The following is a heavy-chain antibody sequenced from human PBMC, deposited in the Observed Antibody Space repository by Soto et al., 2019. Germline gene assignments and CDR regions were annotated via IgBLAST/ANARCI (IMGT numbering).Heavy chain of an antibody. Sequence: QVQGVQSGDEVKKPGASVKVSCKASGYTFTNYGFSWVRQAPGQGLEWMGWISGYNGNTKYAEKFQGRVTMTTDTSTSTAHMELRSLRSDDTAVYYCARDGQAPYYYCGMDVWGQGTAVTVSS. V-gene: IGHV1-18*01. CDR3: ARDGQAPYYYCGMDV. J-gene: IGHJ6*02. CDR1: GYTFTNYG. CDR2: ISGYNGNT.